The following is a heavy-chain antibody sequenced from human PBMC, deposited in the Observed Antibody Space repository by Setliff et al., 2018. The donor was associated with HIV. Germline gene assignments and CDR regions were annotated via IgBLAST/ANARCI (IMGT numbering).Heavy chain of an antibody. CDR2: ISAYSGNT. J-gene: IGHJ6*01. CDR1: GYTFTSYG. V-gene: IGHV1-18*01. CDR3: ARGGYYSGSGMNYHYYGLDV. D-gene: IGHD3-10*01. Sequence: ASVKVSCKASGYTFTSYGISWVRQAPGQGLEWMGWISAYSGNTNYEQSLQGRVRMTTDTSTRTAYMDLRSLRSNDTAVYYCARGGYYSGSGMNYHYYGLDVWG.